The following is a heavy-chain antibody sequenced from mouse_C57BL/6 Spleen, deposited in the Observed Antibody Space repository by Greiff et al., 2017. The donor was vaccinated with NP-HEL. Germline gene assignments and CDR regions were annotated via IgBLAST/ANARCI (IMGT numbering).Heavy chain of an antibody. D-gene: IGHD2-5*01. J-gene: IGHJ3*01. V-gene: IGHV1-55*01. CDR2: IYPGSGST. Sequence: QVQLKQPGAELVKPGASVKMSCKASGYTFTSYWITWVKQRPGQGLEWIGDIYPGSGSTNYNEKFKSKATLTVDTSSSTAYMQLSSLTSEDSAVYYCARYYSNSAWFAYWGQGTLVTVSA. CDR1: GYTFTSYW. CDR3: ARYYSNSAWFAY.